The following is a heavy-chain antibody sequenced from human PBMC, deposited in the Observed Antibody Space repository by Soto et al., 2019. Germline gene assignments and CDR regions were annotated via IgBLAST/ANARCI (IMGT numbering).Heavy chain of an antibody. D-gene: IGHD3-10*01. CDR1: GFTIGTTD. CDR3: VKNSGWFNT. Sequence: QLLQSGEGLVQPGGSVTLSCAASGFTIGTTDMSWVRQAPGEGLEWVSTIDGSGGIKYYSGSVKGRFTFSRDNSRNTVYPQMNSVRGDDTALYYGVKNSGWFNTWGQGALVTDSS. V-gene: IGHV3-23*01. CDR2: IDGSGGIK. J-gene: IGHJ5*02.